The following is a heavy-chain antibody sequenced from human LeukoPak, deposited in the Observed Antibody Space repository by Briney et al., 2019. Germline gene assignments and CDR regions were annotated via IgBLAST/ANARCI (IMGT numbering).Heavy chain of an antibody. CDR3: SRDFRGSSWPLSDY. D-gene: IGHD6-13*01. CDR2: ISNSGSTR. Sequence: GGSLRLSCAASGFTFSSYEMNWVRQAPGQGLEWVSYISNSGSTRYYADSVKGRFTISRDNAKNSLYLQMNSLRAEDTAVYFCSRDFRGSSWPLSDYWGQGTLVTVSS. V-gene: IGHV3-48*03. CDR1: GFTFSSYE. J-gene: IGHJ4*02.